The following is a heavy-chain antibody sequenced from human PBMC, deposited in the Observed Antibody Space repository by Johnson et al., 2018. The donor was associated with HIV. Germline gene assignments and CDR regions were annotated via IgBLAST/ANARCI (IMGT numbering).Heavy chain of an antibody. J-gene: IGHJ3*02. Sequence: VQLVESGGGVVRPGGSLRLSCAASGFTFDDYAMSWVRQAPGKGLEWVAVISYDGSNKYYADSVKGRFTIYRDNSKNTLYLQMNSLRAEDTALYYCARKVYYYDSSGYSSDAFDIWGQGTMVTVSS. CDR2: ISYDGSNK. CDR3: ARKVYYYDSSGYSSDAFDI. D-gene: IGHD3-22*01. CDR1: GFTFDDYA. V-gene: IGHV3-30-3*01.